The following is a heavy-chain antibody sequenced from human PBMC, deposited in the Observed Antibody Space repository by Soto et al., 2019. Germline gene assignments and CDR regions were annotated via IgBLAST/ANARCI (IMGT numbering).Heavy chain of an antibody. CDR1: GFSFSSYV. V-gene: IGHV3-23*01. D-gene: IGHD6-13*01. Sequence: PGGSLRLSCAASGFSFSSYVMSWVRQAPGKGLEWVSAISGSGVSTDYADSVKGRFTISRDNSKNTLYLQMNSLRVEDTALYYCARGVLVYGHIRTEYTHHCGQGPLVT. CDR2: ISGSGVST. CDR3: ARGVLVYGHIRTEYTHH. J-gene: IGHJ1*01.